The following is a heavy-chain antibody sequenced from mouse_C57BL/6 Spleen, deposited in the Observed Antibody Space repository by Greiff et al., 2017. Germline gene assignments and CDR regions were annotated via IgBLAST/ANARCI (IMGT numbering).Heavy chain of an antibody. CDR2: IYPGDGDT. CDR1: GYAFSSYW. CDR3: AIRRRAAMDY. Sequence: VQLQQSGAELVKPGASVKLSCKASGYAFSSYWMKWVKQRPGKGLEWIGQIYPGDGDTNYNGKFKGKATLTADKTSSTAYMQLSSLTSEDSAVYFSAIRRRAAMDYWGQGTTLTVSS. V-gene: IGHV1-80*01. J-gene: IGHJ2*01.